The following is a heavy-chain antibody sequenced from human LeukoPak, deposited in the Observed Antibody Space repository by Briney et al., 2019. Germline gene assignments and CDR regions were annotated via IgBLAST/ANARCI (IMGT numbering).Heavy chain of an antibody. Sequence: GGSLRLSCAASGFTFSSYAMSWVRQAPGKGLEWVSAISGSGGSTYYADSVKGRFTISRDNSKNTLYLQMNSLRAEDTAVYYCAKWFDHPSKLLWFGESLIGAPMWGQGTLVTVSS. CDR1: GFTFSSYA. D-gene: IGHD3-10*01. J-gene: IGHJ4*02. V-gene: IGHV3-23*01. CDR2: ISGSGGST. CDR3: AKWFDHPSKLLWFGESLIGAPM.